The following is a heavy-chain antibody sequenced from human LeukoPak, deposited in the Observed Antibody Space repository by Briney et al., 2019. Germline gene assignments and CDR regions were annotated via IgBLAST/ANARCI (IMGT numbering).Heavy chain of an antibody. J-gene: IGHJ4*02. CDR3: ARGPLPDY. V-gene: IGHV3-21*01. CDR2: ISTSSTYI. CDR1: GFSFSNYN. Sequence: GGSLRLSCAASGFSFSNYNINWVRQAPGKGLEWVSSISTSSTYIFYADSVKGRFTISRDNAKNSLYLQMNSLRAEDTAVYYCARGPLPDYWGQGTLVTVSS.